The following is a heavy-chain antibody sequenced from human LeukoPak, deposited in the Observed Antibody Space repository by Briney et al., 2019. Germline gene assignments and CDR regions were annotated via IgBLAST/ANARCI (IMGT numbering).Heavy chain of an antibody. D-gene: IGHD3-10*01. V-gene: IGHV1-69*13. CDR1: GGTFRSYA. J-gene: IGHJ4*02. Sequence: SVKVSCKASGGTFRSYAISWVRQAPGQGLEWMGGIIPIFGTANYAQKFQGRVTITADESTSTAYMELSSLRSEDTAVYYCAREGRGYYYGSGSRYDYWGQGTLVAVSS. CDR3: AREGRGYYYGSGSRYDY. CDR2: IIPIFGTA.